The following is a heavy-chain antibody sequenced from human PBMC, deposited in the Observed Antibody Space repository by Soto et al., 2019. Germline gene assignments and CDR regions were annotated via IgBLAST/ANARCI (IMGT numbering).Heavy chain of an antibody. D-gene: IGHD3-22*01. J-gene: IGHJ4*02. CDR2: ISYDGSNK. CDR3: AKGGYYDSSGFLADY. CDR1: GFTFSSYG. V-gene: IGHV3-30*18. Sequence: AGGSLRLSCAASGFTFSSYGMHWVRQAPGKGLEWVAVISYDGSNKYYADSVKGRFTISRDNSKNTLYLQMNSLRAEDTAVYYCAKGGYYDSSGFLADYWGQGTLVTVSS.